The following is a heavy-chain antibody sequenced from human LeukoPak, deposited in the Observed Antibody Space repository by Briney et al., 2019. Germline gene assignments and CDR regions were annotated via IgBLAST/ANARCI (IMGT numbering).Heavy chain of an antibody. CDR2: IRYDGSNK. Sequence: PGGSLRLSCAASGFTFSSYGMHWVRQAPGKGLEWVAFIRYDGSNKYYADSVKGRFTISRDNSKNTLYLQMNSLRAEDTAVYYCAKDRLLWFGELLPPYYFDYWDQGTLVTVSS. J-gene: IGHJ4*02. CDR1: GFTFSSYG. CDR3: AKDRLLWFGELLPPYYFDY. D-gene: IGHD3-10*01. V-gene: IGHV3-30*02.